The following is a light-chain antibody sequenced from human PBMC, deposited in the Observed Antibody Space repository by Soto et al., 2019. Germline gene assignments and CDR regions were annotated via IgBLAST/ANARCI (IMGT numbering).Light chain of an antibody. Sequence: EIVLTQSPGTLSLSPGERATLSCRASQSVGSKSLAWYQQKPGQAPRLLMYGISRRATGIPDRFSGSGSGTDFTLTITRLEPEDFAVYYCQQYVTSSPRTFGQGTKVDIK. CDR2: GIS. V-gene: IGKV3-20*01. CDR3: QQYVTSSPRT. J-gene: IGKJ1*01. CDR1: QSVGSKS.